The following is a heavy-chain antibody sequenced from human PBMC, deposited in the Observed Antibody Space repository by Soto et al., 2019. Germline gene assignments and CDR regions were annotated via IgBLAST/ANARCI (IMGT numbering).Heavy chain of an antibody. V-gene: IGHV1-69*13. J-gene: IGHJ4*02. CDR1: GGTFRSYA. D-gene: IGHD5-12*01. CDR2: IIPTFGTA. Sequence: GASVQVSYKASGGTFRSYAISWVLQAPGQGLEWMGGIIPTFGTANYAQKFQGRVTITADESTSTAYMELSSLRSEDTAVYYCATGDGSSALDYWGQGTLVTVSS. CDR3: ATGDGSSALDY.